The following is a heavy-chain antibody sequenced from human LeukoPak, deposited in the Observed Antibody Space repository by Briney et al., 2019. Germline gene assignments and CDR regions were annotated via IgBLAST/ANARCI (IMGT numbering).Heavy chain of an antibody. D-gene: IGHD3-22*01. J-gene: IGHJ6*03. CDR3: ARVGYYYDSSGYYEGDYFYMDV. CDR1: GFTFSSHG. Sequence: GGSLRLSCAASGFTFSSHGINWVRQAPGKGLEWVSYINRGGTTIYYADSVKGRFTISRDNAKNSLYLQMSSLRDEDTAVYYCARVGYYYDSSGYYEGDYFYMDVWGKGTTVTVSS. CDR2: INRGGTTI. V-gene: IGHV3-48*02.